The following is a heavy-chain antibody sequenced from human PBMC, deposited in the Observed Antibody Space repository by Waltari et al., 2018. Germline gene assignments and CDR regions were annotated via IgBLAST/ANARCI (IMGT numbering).Heavy chain of an antibody. Sequence: QLQLQESGPGLVKPSETLSLTCTVSGGSISSSSYYWGWIRQPPGKGLEWIGSIYYSGSTYYNPSLKGRGTISVDTSKNQFSLKLSSVTAEDTAVYYCARHVPSTTVTDYGGQGTLVTVSS. V-gene: IGHV4-39*01. D-gene: IGHD4-4*01. CDR1: GGSISSSSYY. CDR3: ARHVPSTTVTDY. CDR2: IYYSGST. J-gene: IGHJ4*02.